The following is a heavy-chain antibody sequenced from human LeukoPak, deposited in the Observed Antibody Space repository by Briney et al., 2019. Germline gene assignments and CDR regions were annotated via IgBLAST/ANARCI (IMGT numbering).Heavy chain of an antibody. D-gene: IGHD3-22*01. J-gene: IGHJ4*02. Sequence: PGGSLRLSCAASGFTFSSYSMNWVRQAPGKGLEWVSYISSSSSTIYYADSVKGRFTISRDNAKNSLYLQMSSLRDEDTAVYYCARDGSVTMMGYWGQGTLVTVSS. CDR3: ARDGSVTMMGY. V-gene: IGHV3-48*02. CDR1: GFTFSSYS. CDR2: ISSSSSTI.